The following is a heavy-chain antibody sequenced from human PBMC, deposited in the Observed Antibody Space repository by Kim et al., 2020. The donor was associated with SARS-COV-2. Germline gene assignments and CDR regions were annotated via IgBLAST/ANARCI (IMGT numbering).Heavy chain of an antibody. CDR1: GFTFSSYV. V-gene: IGHV3-23*01. Sequence: GGSLRLSCAASGFTFSSYVMSWVRQAPGKGLEWVSSICASDGCTYHADSVKGRFTISRDNSKNTLYLQMNSLRAEDTAVYYCAKDVSHITIFGVVTRGGMDVWGQGTTVTVSS. J-gene: IGHJ6*02. CDR2: ICASDGCT. CDR3: AKDVSHITIFGVVTRGGMDV. D-gene: IGHD3-3*01.